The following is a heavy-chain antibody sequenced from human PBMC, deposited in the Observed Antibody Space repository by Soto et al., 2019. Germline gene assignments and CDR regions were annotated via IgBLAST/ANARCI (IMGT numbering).Heavy chain of an antibody. CDR1: GYTFTNYD. Sequence: GASVKVSCKASGYTFTNYDINWVRQATGQGLEWMGWINPNSGNTDYAQKFQGRVTMTTDTSTSTAYMELSSLRSDDTAVYYCARGGYYYSDYWGQGTLVTVS. V-gene: IGHV1-8*01. CDR3: ARGGYYYSDY. J-gene: IGHJ4*02. D-gene: IGHD3-22*01. CDR2: INPNSGNT.